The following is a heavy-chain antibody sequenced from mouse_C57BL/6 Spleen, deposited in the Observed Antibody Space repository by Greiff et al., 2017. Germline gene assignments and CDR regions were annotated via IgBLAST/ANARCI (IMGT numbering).Heavy chain of an antibody. V-gene: IGHV1-26*01. CDR1: GYTFTDYY. D-gene: IGHD2-3*01. CDR2: INPNNGGT. Sequence: VQLQQSGPELVKPGASVKISCKASGYTFTDYYMNWVKQSHGKSLEWIGDINPNNGGTSYNQKFKGKATLTVDKSSSTAYMELRSLTSEDSAVYYCARVFDGLFAYWGQGTLVTVSA. J-gene: IGHJ3*01. CDR3: ARVFDGLFAY.